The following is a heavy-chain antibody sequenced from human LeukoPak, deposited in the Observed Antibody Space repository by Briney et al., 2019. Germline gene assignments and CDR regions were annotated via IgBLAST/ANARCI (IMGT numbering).Heavy chain of an antibody. J-gene: IGHJ4*02. D-gene: IGHD3-3*01. V-gene: IGHV3-23*01. CDR1: GFTFGTYA. CDR2: ISGSGGST. CDR3: AKDAMRNYDFWDRFDC. Sequence: GGSLRLSCAASGFTFGTYAMSWVRQAPGKGLEWVSAISGSGGSTYYADSVKGRFAISRDNSKNTLCLQMNSLRAEDTALYYCAKDAMRNYDFWDRFDCWRQGTLVTVSS.